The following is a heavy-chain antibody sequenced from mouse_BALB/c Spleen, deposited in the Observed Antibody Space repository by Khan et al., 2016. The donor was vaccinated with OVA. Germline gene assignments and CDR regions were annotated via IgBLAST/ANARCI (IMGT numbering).Heavy chain of an antibody. D-gene: IGHD2-13*01. V-gene: IGHV5-4*02. J-gene: IGHJ3*01. CDR2: ISDGGSYP. CDR3: ERGYYGDPLSY. Sequence: EVELVESGGGVVKPGGSLKLSCAASGFTFSDYYMYWVRQTPEKRLEWVATISDGGSYPYYPDSVKGRFTISRDDAKNNLYLQMSSLKSEDTAIYYCERGYYGDPLSYWGQGTLVTVSA. CDR1: GFTFSDYY.